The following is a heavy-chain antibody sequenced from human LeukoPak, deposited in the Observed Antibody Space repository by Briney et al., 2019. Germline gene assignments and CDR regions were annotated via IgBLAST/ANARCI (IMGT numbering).Heavy chain of an antibody. CDR1: GFTFDDYT. CDR3: AREVRPNDY. CDR2: ISISGDNT. D-gene: IGHD6-25*01. J-gene: IGHJ4*02. V-gene: IGHV3-23*01. Sequence: GGSLRLSCAASGFTFDDYTMHWVRQVPGKGLEWVSSISISGDNTHYADSVKGRFTISRDNSKNTLYLQMNSLRAEDTAVYYCAREVRPNDYWGQGTLVTVSS.